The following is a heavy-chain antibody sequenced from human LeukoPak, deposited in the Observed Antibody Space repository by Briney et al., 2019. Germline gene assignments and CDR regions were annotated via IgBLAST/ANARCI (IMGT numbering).Heavy chain of an antibody. Sequence: GGSLRLSCAASGFTFSSYSMSWVRQAPGKGLEWVSSISSSSSYIYYADSVKGRFTISRDNAKNSLYLQMNSLGAEDTAVYYCARARGVPSWFDPWGQGTLVTVSS. J-gene: IGHJ5*02. D-gene: IGHD3-10*01. CDR1: GFTFSSYS. V-gene: IGHV3-21*01. CDR3: ARARGVPSWFDP. CDR2: ISSSSSYI.